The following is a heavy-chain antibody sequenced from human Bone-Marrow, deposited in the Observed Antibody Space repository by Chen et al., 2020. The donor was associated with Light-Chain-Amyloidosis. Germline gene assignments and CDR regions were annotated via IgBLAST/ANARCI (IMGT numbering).Heavy chain of an antibody. D-gene: IGHD2-21*01. CDR1: GFCFSNSG. J-gene: IGHJ4*02. CDR3: VIVDE. V-gene: IGHV3-23*01. Sequence: EAHLLVSGGDLVQPGGSLGLSWAASGFCFSNSGMNWVRQDPGKGLEWVSCINSRGDKTSYADAVKGRFTISRDNSRNNLFLQMNSLRAEDTAIYYCVIVDEWGQGTLVTVSS. CDR2: INSRGDKT.